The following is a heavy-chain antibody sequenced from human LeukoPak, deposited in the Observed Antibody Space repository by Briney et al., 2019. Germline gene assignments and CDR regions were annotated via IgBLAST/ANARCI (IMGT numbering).Heavy chain of an antibody. CDR2: IYYSGST. J-gene: IGHJ5*02. D-gene: IGHD3-3*01. V-gene: IGHV4-30-4*01. CDR1: GVSISSGDYY. CDR3: ARSRPGEWRHWFDP. Sequence: SETLSLTCTVSGVSISSGDYYWRWIRQPPGKGLEWIGYIYYSGSTYYNPSLKGRVTISVDTSKNQFSLKLSSVTAADTAVYYCARSRPGEWRHWFDPWGQGTLVTVSS.